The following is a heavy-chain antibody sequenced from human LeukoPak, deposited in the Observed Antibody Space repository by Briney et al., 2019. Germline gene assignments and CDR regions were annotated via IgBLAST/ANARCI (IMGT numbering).Heavy chain of an antibody. Sequence: SETLSLTCTVSGGSISSGSYYWSWIRQPAGKGLEWIGRIYTSGSTNYNPSLKSRVTISVDTSKNQFSLKLSSVTAADTAVYYCARGPPYGSWYWGQGTLVTVSS. V-gene: IGHV4-61*02. CDR1: GGSISSGSYY. D-gene: IGHD6-13*01. CDR3: ARGPPYGSWY. CDR2: IYTSGST. J-gene: IGHJ4*02.